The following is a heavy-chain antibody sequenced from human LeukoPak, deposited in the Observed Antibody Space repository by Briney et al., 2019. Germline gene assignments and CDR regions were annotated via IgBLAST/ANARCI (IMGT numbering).Heavy chain of an antibody. Sequence: SVKVSCKTSGFTLIAHYMHWVRQAPGQGLEWMGGIIPIFGTANYAQKFQGRVTITADESTSTAYMELSSLRSEDTAVYYCARDPSLGYCSSTSCSSGWGQGTLVTVSS. J-gene: IGHJ4*02. V-gene: IGHV1-69*13. CDR3: ARDPSLGYCSSTSCSSG. CDR2: IIPIFGTA. D-gene: IGHD2-2*01. CDR1: GFTLIAHY.